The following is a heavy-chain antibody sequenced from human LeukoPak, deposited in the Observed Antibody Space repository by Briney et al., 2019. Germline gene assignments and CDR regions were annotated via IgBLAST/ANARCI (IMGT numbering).Heavy chain of an antibody. V-gene: IGHV1-8*01. J-gene: IGHJ6*03. CDR2: MNPNSGNT. CDR3: ARMTYYDFWSGIGYYYYYMDA. D-gene: IGHD3-3*01. CDR1: GYTFTSYD. Sequence: ASVKVSCKASGYTFTSYDINWVRQATGQGLEWMGWMNPNSGNTGYAQKFQGRVTMTRNTSISTAYMELSSLRSEDTAVYYCARMTYYDFWSGIGYYYYYMDAWGKGTTVTVSS.